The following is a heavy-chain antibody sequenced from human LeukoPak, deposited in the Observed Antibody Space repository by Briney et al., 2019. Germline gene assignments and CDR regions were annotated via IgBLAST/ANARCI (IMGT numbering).Heavy chain of an antibody. CDR2: ISGSGGDT. D-gene: IGHD6-19*01. Sequence: GGSLRLSCAASGFTFSSYAMSWVRQAPGKGLEWVSGISGSGGDTYFADSVKDRFTISRDNSKNTVFLQMDRLRAEDTAVYYCAKTTAGYSSGRYPGWPVDYWGQGTLVTVSS. V-gene: IGHV3-23*01. CDR3: AKTTAGYSSGRYPGWPVDY. CDR1: GFTFSSYA. J-gene: IGHJ4*02.